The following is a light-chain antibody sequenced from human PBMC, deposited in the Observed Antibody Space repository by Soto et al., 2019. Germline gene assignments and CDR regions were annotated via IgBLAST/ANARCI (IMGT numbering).Light chain of an antibody. CDR3: QQYSRSPRT. V-gene: IGKV3-20*01. Sequence: EIVLTQSPGTLSLSPGERATLSCRASQSVSSSFLVCYQQKPGQAPRLLIYAASSRATSIPGWFSGSGSGTDFTLTISRLEPEDVAVYYWQQYSRSPRTFGQGTKLEIK. CDR2: AAS. J-gene: IGKJ2*02. CDR1: QSVSSSF.